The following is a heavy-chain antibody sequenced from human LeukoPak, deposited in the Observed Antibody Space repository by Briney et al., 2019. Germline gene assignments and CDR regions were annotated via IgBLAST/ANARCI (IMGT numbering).Heavy chain of an antibody. CDR1: GFTFSSYA. J-gene: IGHJ3*02. CDR2: LSGSGGST. Sequence: PGGSLRLSCAVSGFTFSSYAMSWVRQAPGKGLEWVSTLSGSGGSTHYADSVKGRFTISRDNSKNTLFLQMNTLRAEDTAIYYCARDRFVVSRHAFAIWGQGTVVTVSS. V-gene: IGHV3-23*01. CDR3: ARDRFVVSRHAFAI. D-gene: IGHD2-15*01.